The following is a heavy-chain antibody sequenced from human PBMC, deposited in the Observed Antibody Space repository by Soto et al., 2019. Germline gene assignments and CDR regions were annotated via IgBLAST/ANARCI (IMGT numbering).Heavy chain of an antibody. V-gene: IGHV2-5*01. CDR2: IHWNDDK. J-gene: IGHJ5*02. Sequence: SGPTLVNPTQTLTLTCSFSGFSLSVYGVRVIWFRQPPGETLEWLALIHWNDDKRYSPYLKSRLTITKDTSKNQVVLTLTNLDPLDTGTYFCAHTKDSSGFLTSWGQGILVTVSA. D-gene: IGHD3-22*01. CDR1: GFSLSVYGVR. CDR3: AHTKDSSGFLTS.